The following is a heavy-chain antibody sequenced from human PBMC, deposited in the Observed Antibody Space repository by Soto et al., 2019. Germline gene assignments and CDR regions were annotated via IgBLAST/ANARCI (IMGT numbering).Heavy chain of an antibody. V-gene: IGHV1-69*06. CDR3: ARGSTGKRGPQWGY. D-gene: IGHD2-2*01. J-gene: IGHJ4*02. Sequence: QVQLVPSGAEVKKPGSSVKVSCKASGGTFSSYAISWVRQAPGQGLEWMGGIIPIFGTANYAQKFQGRVTITADKSTSTAYMELGSLRSEDTAVYDCARGSTGKRGPQWGYWGQETLVTVSS. CDR1: GGTFSSYA. CDR2: IIPIFGTA.